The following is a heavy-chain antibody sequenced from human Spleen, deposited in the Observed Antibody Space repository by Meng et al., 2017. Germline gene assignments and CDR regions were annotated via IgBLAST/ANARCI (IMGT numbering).Heavy chain of an antibody. V-gene: IGHV4-59*12. CDR2: VYYTGST. J-gene: IGHJ3*01. D-gene: IGHD2-15*01. Sequence: SETLSLTCTVSGGSISIYYWTWIRQPPGKGLEYIGYVYYTGSTNYNPSLKSRVTISMDTSKNQFSLSLTSVTAADTAVYYCARKKKLNAFDVWVQGTMVTVSS. CDR1: GGSISIYY. CDR3: ARKKKLNAFDV.